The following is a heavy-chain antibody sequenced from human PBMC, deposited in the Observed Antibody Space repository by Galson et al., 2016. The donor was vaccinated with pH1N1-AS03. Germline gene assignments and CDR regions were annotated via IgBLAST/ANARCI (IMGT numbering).Heavy chain of an antibody. CDR1: GGSINSYY. J-gene: IGHJ4*02. D-gene: IGHD4-17*01. Sequence: ETLSLTCTVSGGSINSYYWSWIRQPPGKRLEWIGYIFYNGTTNYNPSLKSRVTISVDTSKNQFSLKLTSVTAADTAVYYCARFPDYGDDVGYWGQGTLVTVSS. V-gene: IGHV4-59*08. CDR2: IFYNGTT. CDR3: ARFPDYGDDVGY.